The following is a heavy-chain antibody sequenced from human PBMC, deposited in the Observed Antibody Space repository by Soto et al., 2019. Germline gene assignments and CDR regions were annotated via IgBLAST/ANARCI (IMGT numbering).Heavy chain of an antibody. V-gene: IGHV3-7*01. CDR2: IKQDGSEK. CDR3: ARDRYSYYDFWSGSLPYYYFGMDV. CDR1: GFTFSSYW. J-gene: IGHJ6*02. Sequence: PGGSLRLSCAASGFTFSSYWMSWVRQAPGKGLEWVANIKQDGSEKYYVDSVKGRFTISRDNAKNSLYLQMNSLRAEDTAVYYCARDRYSYYDFWSGSLPYYYFGMDVWGQGT. D-gene: IGHD3-3*01.